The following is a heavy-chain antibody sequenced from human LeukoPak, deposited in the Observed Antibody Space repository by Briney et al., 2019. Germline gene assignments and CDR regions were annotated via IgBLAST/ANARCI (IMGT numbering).Heavy chain of an antibody. V-gene: IGHV3-23*01. Sequence: PGGSLRLSCAASGFTFSKFALSWVRQAPGKGLEWVSTINDRGTGTYYADSVKGRFTISRDNSKNTLSLQMNSLRAEDTAVYYCAKRAIYYDSSGYYFDYWGQGTLVTVSS. CDR2: INDRGTGT. CDR3: AKRAIYYDSSGYYFDY. D-gene: IGHD3-22*01. J-gene: IGHJ4*02. CDR1: GFTFSKFA.